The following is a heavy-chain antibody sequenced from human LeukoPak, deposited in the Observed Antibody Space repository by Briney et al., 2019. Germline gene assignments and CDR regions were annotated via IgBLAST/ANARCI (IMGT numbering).Heavy chain of an antibody. Sequence: PGGSLRLSCAASGFTFSSYWMHWVRQAPGEGLVWVSRINSDGSSTSYADSVKGRFTISRDNAKNTLYLQMNSLRAEDTAVYYCASIYQDIVVVPAAPLDYWGQGTLVTVSS. CDR2: INSDGSST. CDR1: GFTFSSYW. CDR3: ASIYQDIVVVPAAPLDY. V-gene: IGHV3-74*01. D-gene: IGHD2-2*01. J-gene: IGHJ4*02.